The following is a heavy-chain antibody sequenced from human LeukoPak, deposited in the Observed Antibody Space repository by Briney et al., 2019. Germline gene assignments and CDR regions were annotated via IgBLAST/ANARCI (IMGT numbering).Heavy chain of an antibody. CDR1: GGTFTNYA. J-gene: IGHJ3*02. CDR2: LIPFLEAA. CDR3: ARDRGITAAGPDAFDI. D-gene: IGHD6-13*01. V-gene: IGHV1-69*13. Sequence: AASVKVSCKASGGTFTNYAISWVRQAPGQGLEWMGGLIPFLEAANYAQKFQGRVTITADESTNIAYMELTSLRSEDTAVYYCARDRGITAAGPDAFDIWGQGTMVTVSS.